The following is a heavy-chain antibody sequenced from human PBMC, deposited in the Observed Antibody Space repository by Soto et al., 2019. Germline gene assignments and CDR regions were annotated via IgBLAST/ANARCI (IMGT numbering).Heavy chain of an antibody. CDR2: INPKSGGT. J-gene: IGHJ6*02. CDR3: ARGDSTDCSNGVCSFFYNHDMDV. Sequence: DSVKVSCKASGYSFTDYHIHWVRQAPGQGLEWLGRINPKSGGTSTAQKFQGWVTMTTDTSISTASMELTRLTSDDTAIYYCARGDSTDCSNGVCSFFYNHDMDVWGQGTTVPVSS. V-gene: IGHV1-2*04. CDR1: GYSFTDYH. D-gene: IGHD2-8*01.